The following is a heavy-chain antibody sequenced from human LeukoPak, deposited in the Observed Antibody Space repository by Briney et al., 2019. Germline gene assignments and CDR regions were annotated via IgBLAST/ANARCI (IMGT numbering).Heavy chain of an antibody. J-gene: IGHJ5*02. Sequence: ASVKVSCKASGYTFTGYYIHWVRQAPGQGLEWMGWINPNSGGTNYAQKFQGRVTMTRDTSISTAYMELSRLRSDDTAVYYCARDRSPLWFGELLSGEYNWFDPWGQGNLVTVSS. CDR1: GYTFTGYY. CDR2: INPNSGGT. D-gene: IGHD3-10*01. V-gene: IGHV1-2*02. CDR3: ARDRSPLWFGELLSGEYNWFDP.